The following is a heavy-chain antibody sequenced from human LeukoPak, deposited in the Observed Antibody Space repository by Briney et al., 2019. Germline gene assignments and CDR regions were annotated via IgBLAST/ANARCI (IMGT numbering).Heavy chain of an antibody. Sequence: GGSLRLSCAASGFTVSSNYMSWVRQAPGKGLGWVSVIYSGGSTYYADSVKGRFTISRDNSKNTLYLQMNSLRAEDSAVYYCAKTDCTSSSCYTIDYWGQGTLVTVSS. CDR1: GFTVSSNY. D-gene: IGHD2-2*02. CDR2: IYSGGST. CDR3: AKTDCTSSSCYTIDY. J-gene: IGHJ4*02. V-gene: IGHV3-66*01.